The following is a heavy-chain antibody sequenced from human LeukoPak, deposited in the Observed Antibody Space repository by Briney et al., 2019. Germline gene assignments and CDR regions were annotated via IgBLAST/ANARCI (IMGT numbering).Heavy chain of an antibody. Sequence: GGSLRLSCAASGFTFSSYGMHWVRQAPGKGLEWEAVISDDGSKQYYEDSVKGRFTISRDNSKNTLCLQMNSLRAEDTAVYYCGNGNYYGSGSYWGAFDIGGQGTMVTVSS. CDR2: ISDDGSKQ. V-gene: IGHV3-30*18. CDR1: GFTFSSYG. D-gene: IGHD3-10*01. CDR3: GNGNYYGSGSYWGAFDI. J-gene: IGHJ3*02.